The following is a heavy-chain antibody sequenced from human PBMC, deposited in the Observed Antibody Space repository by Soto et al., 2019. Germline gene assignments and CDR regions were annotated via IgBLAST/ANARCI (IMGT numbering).Heavy chain of an antibody. D-gene: IGHD2-15*01. V-gene: IGHV4-59*01. CDR3: ARAGYCSGGSCYTPSFDI. J-gene: IGHJ3*02. Sequence: SETLSLTCTVSGGSISSYYWSWIRQPPGKGLEWIGYIYYSGSTNYNPSLKSRVTISVDTSKNQFSLKLSSVTAADTAVYYCARAGYCSGGSCYTPSFDIWGQGTMVTVSS. CDR2: IYYSGST. CDR1: GGSISSYY.